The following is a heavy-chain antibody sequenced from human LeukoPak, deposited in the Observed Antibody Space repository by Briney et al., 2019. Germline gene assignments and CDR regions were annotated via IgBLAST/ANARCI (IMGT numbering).Heavy chain of an antibody. CDR2: INHNGGT. J-gene: IGHJ6*02. D-gene: IGHD5-18*01. V-gene: IGHV4-34*01. Sequence: MASETLSLTCAVYSGSLSNYYWSWIRQSPDKGLVWIGEINHNGGTNYNPSLKSRVTISVDTSKNQVSLKLGSVTAADTAVYYCVRSYNYGPLLWGQGTTVTDSS. CDR1: SGSLSNYY. CDR3: VRSYNYGPLL.